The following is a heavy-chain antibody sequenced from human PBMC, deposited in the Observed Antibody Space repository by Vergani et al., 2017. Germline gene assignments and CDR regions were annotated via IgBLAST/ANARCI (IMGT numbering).Heavy chain of an antibody. CDR3: AVAVAGNPADWYFDL. D-gene: IGHD6-19*01. J-gene: IGHJ2*01. Sequence: EVQLVESGGGLVKPGGSLRLSCAASGFTFSSYSMNWVRQAPGKGLEWVSSISSSSSYIYYADSVKGRFTISRDNAKNSLYLQMNSLRAEDTAVYYCAVAVAGNPADWYFDLWGRGTLVTVSS. CDR1: GFTFSSYS. CDR2: ISSSSSYI. V-gene: IGHV3-21*01.